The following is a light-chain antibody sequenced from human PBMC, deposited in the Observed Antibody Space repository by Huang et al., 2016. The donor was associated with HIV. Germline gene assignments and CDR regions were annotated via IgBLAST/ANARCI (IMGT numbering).Light chain of an antibody. CDR3: QQSFATVPYT. Sequence: DIEMIQSPSSLSASVGDTVTMTFRASQIINKYLNWYQQKVGKAPQLIISVVSHLKEGVPVRCSGSRSGTNFTLTINNIQPDDFATYFCQQSFATVPYTFAQGTKLEIK. J-gene: IGKJ2*01. CDR1: QIINKY. CDR2: VVS. V-gene: IGKV1-39*01.